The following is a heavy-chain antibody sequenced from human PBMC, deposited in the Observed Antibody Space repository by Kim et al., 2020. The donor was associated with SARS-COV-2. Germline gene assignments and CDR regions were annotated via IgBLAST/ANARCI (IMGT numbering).Heavy chain of an antibody. J-gene: IGHJ3*02. V-gene: IGHV3-49*03. CDR2: IRSKAYGGTT. D-gene: IGHD3-22*01. CDR1: GFTFGDYA. CDR3: TSRNYHDSSGYYSQFGAFDI. Sequence: GGSLRLSCTASGFTFGDYAMSWFRQAPGKGLEWVGFIRSKAYGGTTAYAASVKGRFTISRDDYKRIAYLQMNSLKTEDTDVYYCTSRNYHDSSGYYSQFGAFDIWGQGAMVTVSS.